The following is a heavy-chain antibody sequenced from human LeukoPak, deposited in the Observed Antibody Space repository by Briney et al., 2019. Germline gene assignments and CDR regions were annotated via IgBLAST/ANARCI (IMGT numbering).Heavy chain of an antibody. J-gene: IGHJ5*02. Sequence: TSETLSLTCTASDGAIAGYSWSWIRQAPGKGLEWIGYIYYSGDTNYNPSLKSRVTVSVDTSKNQFSLKLTSVTAADTAVYYCVRGPYGSGISNWFDPWGQGTQVIVSS. CDR1: DGAIAGYS. D-gene: IGHD3-10*01. CDR2: IYYSGDT. CDR3: VRGPYGSGISNWFDP. V-gene: IGHV4-59*01.